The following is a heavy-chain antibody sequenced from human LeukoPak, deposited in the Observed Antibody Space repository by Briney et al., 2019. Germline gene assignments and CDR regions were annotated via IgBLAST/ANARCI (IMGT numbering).Heavy chain of an antibody. CDR3: ARSGLDSRYYFGMDV. CDR2: VYTSGST. D-gene: IGHD5-12*01. V-gene: IGHV4-4*09. J-gene: IGHJ6*02. Sequence: SETLSLTCTVSGGSISGGYWRWIRQPPGRGLEWIGYVYTSGSTNYNPSLKSRVTISLDTSKSQFSLKLRSVTAADTAVYYCARSGLDSRYYFGMDVWGQGTTVTVSS. CDR1: GGSISGGY.